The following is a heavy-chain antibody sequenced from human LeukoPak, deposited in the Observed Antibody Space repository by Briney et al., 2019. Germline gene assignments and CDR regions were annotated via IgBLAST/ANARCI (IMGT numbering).Heavy chain of an antibody. CDR3: ARASGDIVETATMGSY. CDR1: GFTFSSYS. D-gene: IGHD5-18*01. V-gene: IGHV3-21*01. Sequence: GGSLRLSCAASGFTFSSYSMNWVRQAPGRGLEWVSSISSSSSSIYYADSVKGRFTISRDNAKNSLYLQMNSLRAEDTAVYYCARASGDIVETATMGSYWGQGTLVTVSS. CDR2: ISSSSSSI. J-gene: IGHJ4*02.